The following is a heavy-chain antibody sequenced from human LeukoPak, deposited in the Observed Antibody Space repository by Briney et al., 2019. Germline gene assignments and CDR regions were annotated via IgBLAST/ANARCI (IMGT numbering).Heavy chain of an antibody. CDR2: INHSGST. CDR3: ARGPGWLRYQAWGADNNLFDP. V-gene: IGHV4-34*01. Sequence: SETLSLTCAVYGGSFSGYYWSWIRQPPGKGLEWIGEINHSGSTNYNPSLKSRVTISVDTSKNQFSLKLSSVTAADTAVYYCARGPGWLRYQAWGADNNLFDPLGQGTLGTVSS. CDR1: GGSFSGYY. D-gene: IGHD5-12*01. J-gene: IGHJ5*02.